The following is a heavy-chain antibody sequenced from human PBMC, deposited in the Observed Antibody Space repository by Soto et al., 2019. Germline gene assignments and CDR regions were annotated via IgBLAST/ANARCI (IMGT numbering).Heavy chain of an antibody. CDR2: IIPIFGTA. CDR1: GGTFSSYA. D-gene: IGHD5-18*01. V-gene: IGHV1-69*01. Sequence: QVQLVQSGAEVKKPGSSVKVSCKASGGTFSSYAISWVRQAPGQGLEWMGGIIPIFGTANYAQKFQGRVTITADESTSTAYMELSSLRSEDTAVYYCARDPMWIPYEEPNYYGMDVWGQGTTVTVSS. J-gene: IGHJ6*02. CDR3: ARDPMWIPYEEPNYYGMDV.